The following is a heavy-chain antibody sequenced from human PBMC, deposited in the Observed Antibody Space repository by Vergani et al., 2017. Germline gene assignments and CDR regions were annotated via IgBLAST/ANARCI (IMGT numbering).Heavy chain of an antibody. CDR2: IDWDDDK. CDR3: ARSVPSSGYYFHLDY. CDR1: GFSLSTSGMC. J-gene: IGHJ4*02. V-gene: IGHV2-70*15. D-gene: IGHD3-22*01. Sequence: QVTLRESGPALVKPTQTLTLTCTFSGFSLSTSGMCVSWIRQPPGKALEWLARIDWDDDKYYSTSLKTRLTISKDTSKTQVVLTMTNMDPVDTATYYCARSVPSSGYYFHLDYWGQGTLVTVSS.